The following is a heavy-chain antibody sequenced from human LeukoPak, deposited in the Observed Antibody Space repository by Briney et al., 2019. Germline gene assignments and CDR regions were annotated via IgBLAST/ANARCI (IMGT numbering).Heavy chain of an antibody. J-gene: IGHJ4*02. Sequence: GGSLRLSCAASGFTFSSYAMSWVRQAPGKGLEWVAGISGSGDSAYYADSVKGRFTISRDNSKNTLYLQMNRLRAEDTAVYYCAKVRAGAIDYWGQGTLVTVSS. CDR1: GFTFSSYA. CDR3: AKVRAGAIDY. CDR2: ISGSGDSA. D-gene: IGHD1-26*01. V-gene: IGHV3-23*01.